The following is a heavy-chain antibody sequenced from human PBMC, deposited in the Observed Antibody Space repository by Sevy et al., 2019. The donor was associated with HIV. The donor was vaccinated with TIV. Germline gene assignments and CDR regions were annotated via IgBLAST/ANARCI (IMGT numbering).Heavy chain of an antibody. CDR2: INPNSDVT. D-gene: IGHD2-2*01. CDR3: TRDQEFCSTTTCSRGLDH. J-gene: IGHJ4*01. Sequence: ASVNVSCETSGYRFTDYYIHWVRQAPGQGLEWMGWINPNSDVTKSAKKFQDRVIMTKDTSISTVYMELRGLTFDDSAVYYCTRDQEFCSTTTCSRGLDHWGHGSLVTVSS. CDR1: GYRFTDYY. V-gene: IGHV1-2*02.